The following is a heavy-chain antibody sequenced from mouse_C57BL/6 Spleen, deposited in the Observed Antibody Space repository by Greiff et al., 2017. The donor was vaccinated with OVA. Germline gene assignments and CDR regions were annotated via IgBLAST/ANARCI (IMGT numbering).Heavy chain of an antibody. V-gene: IGHV3-6*01. D-gene: IGHD3-3*01. CDR3: AREGAALDY. CDR1: GYSITSGYY. CDR2: ISYDGSN. Sequence: DVQLQESGPGLVKPSQSLSLTCSVTGYSITSGYYWNWIRQFPGNKLEWMGYISYDGSNNYNPSLKNRISITRDTSKNQFFLKLNSVTTEDTATYYCAREGAALDYWGQGTTLTVSS. J-gene: IGHJ2*01.